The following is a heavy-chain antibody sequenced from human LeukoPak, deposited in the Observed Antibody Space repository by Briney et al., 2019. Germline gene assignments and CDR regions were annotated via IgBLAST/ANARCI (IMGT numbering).Heavy chain of an antibody. D-gene: IGHD2-15*01. CDR3: ARGSQSLGYCSGGSCRAKIFDY. J-gene: IGHJ4*02. V-gene: IGHV4-31*03. CDR2: IYYSGST. Sequence: PSQTLSLTCTVSGGSISSGGYYWSWIRQHPGKGLEWIGYIYYSGSTYYNPSLKSRVTISVDTSKNRFSLKLSSVTAADTAVYYCARGSQSLGYCSGGSCRAKIFDYWGQGTLVTVSS. CDR1: GGSISSGGYY.